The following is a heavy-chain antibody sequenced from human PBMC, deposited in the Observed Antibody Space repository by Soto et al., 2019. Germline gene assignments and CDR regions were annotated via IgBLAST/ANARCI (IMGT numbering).Heavy chain of an antibody. Sequence: PSETLSLTCTVSGGSISSYYWSWIRQPPGKGLEWIGYIYYSGSTNYNPSLKSRVTISVDTSKNQFSLKLSSVTAADTAVYYCARQESLYDSSGYYFGWFDPWGQGTLVTVSS. D-gene: IGHD3-22*01. CDR2: IYYSGST. J-gene: IGHJ5*02. CDR3: ARQESLYDSSGYYFGWFDP. CDR1: GGSISSYY. V-gene: IGHV4-59*08.